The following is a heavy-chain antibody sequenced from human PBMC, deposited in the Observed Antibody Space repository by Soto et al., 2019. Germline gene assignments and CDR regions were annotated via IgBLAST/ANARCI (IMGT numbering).Heavy chain of an antibody. J-gene: IGHJ4*02. CDR3: ATDRFASPVDS. V-gene: IGHV3-15*01. CDR1: GFTFSNAW. Sequence: DVQLVESGGGLVKPGGSLRLSCAASGFTFSNAWMSWVRQAPGKGLEWVGRIKSNTAGETTDYAAPVKGRFTISRDDSKNTLYLQMNSLKTEETAVYYCATDRFASPVDSWGQGTLVTVSS. CDR2: IKSNTAGETT. D-gene: IGHD3-10*01.